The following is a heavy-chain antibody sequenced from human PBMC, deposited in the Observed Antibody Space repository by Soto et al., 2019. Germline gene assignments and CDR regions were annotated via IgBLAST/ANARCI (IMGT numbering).Heavy chain of an antibody. D-gene: IGHD6-13*01. CDR2: IYYSGST. Sequence: QVQLQESGPGLVKPSETLSLTCTVSGGSISSYYWGWIRQPPGKGLEWIGYIYYSGSTNYNPSLKSRVTISVDTSKNQFSLKLSSVTAADTAVYYCARAVAAGEKWFDPWGQGTLVTVSS. CDR3: ARAVAAGEKWFDP. V-gene: IGHV4-59*01. CDR1: GGSISSYY. J-gene: IGHJ5*02.